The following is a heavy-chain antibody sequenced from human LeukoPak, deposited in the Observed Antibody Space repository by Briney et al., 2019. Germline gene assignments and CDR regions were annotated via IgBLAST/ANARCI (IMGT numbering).Heavy chain of an antibody. CDR3: ARVNSGSYYSVPPFAFDI. J-gene: IGHJ3*02. V-gene: IGHV3-48*04. Sequence: GGSLRLSCAASGFTFSSYSMNWVRQAPGKGLEWVSYISSSSSTIYYADSVKGRFTISRDNAKNSLYLQMNSLRAEDTAVYYCARVNSGSYYSVPPFAFDIWGQGTMVTVSS. CDR2: ISSSSSTI. CDR1: GFTFSSYS. D-gene: IGHD1-26*01.